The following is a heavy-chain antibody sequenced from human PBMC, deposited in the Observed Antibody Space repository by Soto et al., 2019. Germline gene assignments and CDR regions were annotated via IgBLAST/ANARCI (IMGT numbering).Heavy chain of an antibody. D-gene: IGHD5-18*01. Sequence: QVQLQESGPGLVKPSETLSLTCTVSNGSVSSGSNYWSWIRQPPGKGLEWIASISYSGSTIYNPSLQSRVTISVDTSKNQFSLKLSSVTAADTAVYYCVRVQLWLGRTFDYWGQGTLVTVSS. CDR1: NGSVSSGSNY. CDR2: ISYSGST. CDR3: VRVQLWLGRTFDY. J-gene: IGHJ4*02. V-gene: IGHV4-61*01.